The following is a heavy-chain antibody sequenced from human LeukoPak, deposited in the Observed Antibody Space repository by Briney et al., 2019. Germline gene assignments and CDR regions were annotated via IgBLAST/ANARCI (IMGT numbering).Heavy chain of an antibody. D-gene: IGHD5-18*01. CDR2: IYYSGST. V-gene: IGHV4-39*07. Sequence: SETLSLTCTVSGGSISSSSYYWGWIRQPPGKGLEWIGSIYYSGSTYYNPSLKSRVTISVDTSKNQFSLKLSSVTAADTAVYYCARVYRGYSYGCFDYWGQGTLVTVSS. CDR3: ARVYRGYSYGCFDY. J-gene: IGHJ4*02. CDR1: GGSISSSSYY.